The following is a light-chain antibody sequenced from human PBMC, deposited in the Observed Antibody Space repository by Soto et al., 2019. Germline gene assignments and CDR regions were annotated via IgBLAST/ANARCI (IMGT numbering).Light chain of an antibody. CDR3: QQSYTTPRT. V-gene: IGKV1-39*01. CDR2: GTS. J-gene: IGKJ1*01. Sequence: DIQMTQSPSSLSASVGDRVTITCRASQNINTYLNWYQQKPGKALKLLIYGTSSLQSGVPSRFSGSGSGTDFTLTISSLQPEDFATYSCQQSYTTPRTFGQGTKVDIK. CDR1: QNINTY.